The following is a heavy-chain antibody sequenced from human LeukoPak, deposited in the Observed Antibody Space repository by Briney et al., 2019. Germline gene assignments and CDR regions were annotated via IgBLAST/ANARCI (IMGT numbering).Heavy chain of an antibody. Sequence: GGSLRLSCGASGFXFSSYSINWVRQAPGKGLEWVSVISSSSSYIYYADSVKGRFTISRDNAKNSLYLQMNSLRAEDTAVYYCARSVAVVGLSSYWYFDLWGRGTLVTVSS. J-gene: IGHJ2*01. V-gene: IGHV3-21*01. D-gene: IGHD6-19*01. CDR3: ARSVAVVGLSSYWYFDL. CDR1: GFXFSSYS. CDR2: ISSSSSYI.